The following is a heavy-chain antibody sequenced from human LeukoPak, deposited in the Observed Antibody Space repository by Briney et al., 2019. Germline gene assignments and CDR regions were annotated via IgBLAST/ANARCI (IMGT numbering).Heavy chain of an antibody. D-gene: IGHD2-15*01. Sequence: GGSLRLSCAASGFTVSSNYMSWVRQAPGKGLEWVSAISGSGGSTYYADSVKGRLTISRDNSKNTLYLQMNSLRAEDTAVYYCAKLRPYCSGGSCYSKLYFDYWGQGALVTVSS. V-gene: IGHV3-23*01. J-gene: IGHJ4*02. CDR3: AKLRPYCSGGSCYSKLYFDY. CDR2: ISGSGGST. CDR1: GFTVSSNY.